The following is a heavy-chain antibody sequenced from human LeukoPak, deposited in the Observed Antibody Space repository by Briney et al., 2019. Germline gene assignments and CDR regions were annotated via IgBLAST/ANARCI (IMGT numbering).Heavy chain of an antibody. CDR1: GFTFGDYT. CDR2: IRSKAYGGTT. CDR3: IGGGANSPFDY. D-gene: IGHD1-1*01. V-gene: IGHV3-49*03. J-gene: IGHJ4*02. Sequence: GSLRLSCTASGFTFGDYTMTWFRQAPGKGLEWVGFIRSKAYGGTTEDAASVKGRFAISRDDSKSIAYLQMNSLKTEDTAVYYCIGGGANSPFDYWGQGTLVTVSS.